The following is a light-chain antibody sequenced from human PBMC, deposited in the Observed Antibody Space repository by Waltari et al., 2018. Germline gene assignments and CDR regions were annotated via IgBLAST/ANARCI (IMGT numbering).Light chain of an antibody. Sequence: DIQMTQSPSSLSASVGDRVTITCQATQDISNYLNWFQQKPVKAPKLLIFDTSNLETGVPSRFSGGGYGTDFTFTINSLQPEDIATYYCQQYNNLPVTFGGGTKVEIK. CDR1: QDISNY. CDR2: DTS. J-gene: IGKJ4*01. V-gene: IGKV1-33*01. CDR3: QQYNNLPVT.